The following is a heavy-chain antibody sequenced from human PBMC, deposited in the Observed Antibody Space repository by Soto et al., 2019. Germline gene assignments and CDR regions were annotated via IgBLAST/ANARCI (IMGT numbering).Heavy chain of an antibody. CDR1: GGSIGSSSYY. CDR2: IYYSGST. D-gene: IGHD6-19*01. CDR3: ARPCLHSSGCLHDVHWF. J-gene: IGHJ5*01. Sequence: ETLSHTCSVSGGSIGSSSYYWGWIRQPPGKGLEWIGSIYYSGSTYYNPSLKSRVTISVDTSKNQFSLKLSSVTAADTAVYYCARPCLHSSGCLHDVHWF. V-gene: IGHV4-39*01.